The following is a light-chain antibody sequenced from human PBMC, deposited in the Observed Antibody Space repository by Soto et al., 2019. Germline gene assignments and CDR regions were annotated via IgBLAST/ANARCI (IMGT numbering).Light chain of an antibody. CDR2: DAS. CDR1: QSISSW. J-gene: IGKJ2*01. V-gene: IGKV1-5*01. CDR3: QQYNSYSPDT. Sequence: DIQMTQSPSTLSASVGDRVTITCRASQSISSWLAWYQQKPGKAPKLLIYDASSLESGVPSRFSGSVSGTEFTLTISSLQPDDFATDYCQQYNSYSPDTFGQGTKLEIK.